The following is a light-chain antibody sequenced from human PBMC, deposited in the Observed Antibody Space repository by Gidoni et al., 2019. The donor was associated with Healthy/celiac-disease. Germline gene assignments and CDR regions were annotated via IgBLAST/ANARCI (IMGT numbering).Light chain of an antibody. CDR2: EGS. Sequence: QSALTQPASVSGSPGQSNTISCTGTSSDVGSYNLVSWYQQHPGKAPKLMIYEGSKRPQGVSNRFSGSKSGNTASLTISGLQAEDEADYYCCSYAGSRVFGGGTKLTVL. CDR3: CSYAGSRV. V-gene: IGLV2-23*01. CDR1: SSDVGSYNL. J-gene: IGLJ3*02.